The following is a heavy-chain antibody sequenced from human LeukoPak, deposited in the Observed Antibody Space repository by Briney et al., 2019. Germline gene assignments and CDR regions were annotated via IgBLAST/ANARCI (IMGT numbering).Heavy chain of an antibody. J-gene: IGHJ4*02. Sequence: HTGGSLRLSCAASGFTFSSYAMSWVRQAPGKGLEWVSAISGSGGSTCYADSVKGRFTISRDNSKNTLYLQMNSLRAEDTAVYYCARELETGVAFDYWGQGALVTVSS. CDR2: ISGSGGST. CDR3: ARELETGVAFDY. CDR1: GFTFSSYA. D-gene: IGHD2-21*01. V-gene: IGHV3-23*01.